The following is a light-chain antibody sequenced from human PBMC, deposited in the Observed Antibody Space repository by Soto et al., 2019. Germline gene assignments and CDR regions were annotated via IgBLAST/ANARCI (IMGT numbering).Light chain of an antibody. J-gene: IGKJ2*01. CDR3: HQYNNWPPST. CDR2: GAS. Sequence: EIVMTQSPATPSVSPGERATVSCRASRSVSTNLAWYQQKPGQGPRVLIYGASTRATGVPARFSGSGDGTEFTLTISSLQSEDFAVYYCHQYNNWPPSTFGQGTKLEIK. CDR1: RSVSTN. V-gene: IGKV3-15*01.